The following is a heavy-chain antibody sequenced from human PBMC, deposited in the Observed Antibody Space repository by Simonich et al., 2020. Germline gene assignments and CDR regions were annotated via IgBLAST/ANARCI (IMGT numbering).Heavy chain of an antibody. CDR3: ARDPVVPAAIRNAFDI. D-gene: IGHD2-2*01. Sequence: QVQLVQSGAEVKKPGASVKVSCKASGYTFTGYYMHWVRQAPGQGLDGMGWLKPNSGGTNYAKKIKGRFTMTRDTSISTAYMELSRLRSDDTAVYYCARDPVVPAAIRNAFDIWGQGTMVTVSS. V-gene: IGHV1-2*02. J-gene: IGHJ3*02. CDR2: LKPNSGGT. CDR1: GYTFTGYY.